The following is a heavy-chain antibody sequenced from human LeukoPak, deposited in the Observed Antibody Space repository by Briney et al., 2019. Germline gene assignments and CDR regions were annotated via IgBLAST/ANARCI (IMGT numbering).Heavy chain of an antibody. J-gene: IGHJ5*02. CDR3: ARHFPDYDFWSDNWFDP. CDR2: IYYSGST. CDR1: GGSISSSSYY. V-gene: IGHV4-39*01. Sequence: PSETLSLTCTVSGGSISSSSYYWGWIRQPPGKGLEWIGSIYYSGSTYYNPSLKSRVTISVDTSKNQFSLKLSSVTAADTAVYYCARHFPDYDFWSDNWFDPWGQGTLVTVSS. D-gene: IGHD3-3*01.